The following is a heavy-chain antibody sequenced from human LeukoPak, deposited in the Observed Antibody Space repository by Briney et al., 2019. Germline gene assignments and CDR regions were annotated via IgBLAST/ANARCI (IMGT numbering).Heavy chain of an antibody. V-gene: IGHV4-34*01. J-gene: IGHJ4*02. D-gene: IGHD1-26*01. Sequence: PSETLSLTCAVYGGSFSGYYWSWIRQPPGKGLEWIGEINHSGSTNHNPSLKSRVTISVDTSKNQFSLKLSSVTAADTAVYYCARVDYSGSYYYFDYWGQGTLVTVSS. CDR1: GGSFSGYY. CDR3: ARVDYSGSYYYFDY. CDR2: INHSGST.